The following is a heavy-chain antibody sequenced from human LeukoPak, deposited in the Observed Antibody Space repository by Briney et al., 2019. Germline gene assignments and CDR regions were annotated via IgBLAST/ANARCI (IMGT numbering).Heavy chain of an antibody. D-gene: IGHD3-10*01. CDR1: GGSISSSSYY. V-gene: IGHV4-39*01. Sequence: SETLSLTCTVSGGSISSSSYYWGWIPQPPGKGLEWIGSIYYSGSTYYNPSLKSRVTISVDTSKNQFSLKLSSVTAADTAVYYCARHTVTMVRGVISYFDYWGQGTLVTVSS. CDR3: ARHTVTMVRGVISYFDY. CDR2: IYYSGST. J-gene: IGHJ4*02.